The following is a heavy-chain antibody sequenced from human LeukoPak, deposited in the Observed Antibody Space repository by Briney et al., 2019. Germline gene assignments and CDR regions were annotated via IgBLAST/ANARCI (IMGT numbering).Heavy chain of an antibody. CDR2: ISAYNGNT. CDR3: ARAHEGIGYCSGGSCGSNWFDP. CDR1: GYTFTSYG. J-gene: IGHJ5*02. D-gene: IGHD2-15*01. Sequence: ASVKVSCKASGYTFTSYGISWVRQAPGQGLEWMGWISAYNGNTNYAQKLQGRVIMTTDTSTSTAYMELRSLRSDDTAVYYCARAHEGIGYCSGGSCGSNWFDPWGQGTLVTVSS. V-gene: IGHV1-18*01.